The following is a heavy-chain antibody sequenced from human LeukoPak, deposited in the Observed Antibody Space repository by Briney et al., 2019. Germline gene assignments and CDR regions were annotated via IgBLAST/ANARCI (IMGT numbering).Heavy chain of an antibody. CDR1: GFTFSSYG. Sequence: PGGSLRLSCAASGFTFSSYGMHWVRQAPGKGLEWVAVISYDGSNKYYADSVKGRFTISRDNSKNTLYLQMNSLRAEDTAVYYCAKVSSSYGGDFDYWGQGTLVTVSS. D-gene: IGHD4-23*01. CDR2: ISYDGSNK. CDR3: AKVSSSYGGDFDY. J-gene: IGHJ4*02. V-gene: IGHV3-30*18.